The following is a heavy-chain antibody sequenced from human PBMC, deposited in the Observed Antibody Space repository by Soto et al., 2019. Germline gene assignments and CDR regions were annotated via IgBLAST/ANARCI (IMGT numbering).Heavy chain of an antibody. CDR2: IYYSGTA. J-gene: IGHJ3*02. Sequence: SETLSLTCTVSGGYISSGGYYWSWVRQQPGKGLEWIGYIYYSGTAEYNPSLESRVAISLDPSKRHFSLRLNSVTAADTAVYYCARDPPLGSSGYYAFDIWGQGTMVTVSS. CDR1: GGYISSGGYY. V-gene: IGHV4-31*03. CDR3: ARDPPLGSSGYYAFDI. D-gene: IGHD3-22*01.